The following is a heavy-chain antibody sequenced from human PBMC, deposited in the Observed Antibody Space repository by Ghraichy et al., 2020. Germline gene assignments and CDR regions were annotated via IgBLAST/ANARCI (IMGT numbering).Heavy chain of an antibody. CDR2: INHSGST. V-gene: IGHV4-34*01. D-gene: IGHD3-22*01. CDR3: AGRRNPYYYDSRIGWFDP. J-gene: IGHJ5*02. CDR1: GGSLSGYY. Sequence: ETLSLTCAVYGGSLSGYYWSWIRQPPGKGLEWIGEINHSGSTNYNPSLKSRITISVDTSKNQFSLKLSSVTAADTAVYYCAGRRNPYYYDSRIGWFDPWGQGTLVTVSS.